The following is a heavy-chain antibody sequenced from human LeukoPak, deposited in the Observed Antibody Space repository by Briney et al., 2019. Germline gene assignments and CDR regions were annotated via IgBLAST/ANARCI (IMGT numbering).Heavy chain of an antibody. D-gene: IGHD3-22*01. CDR1: GITLSNYG. V-gene: IGHV3-23*01. CDR3: AKRGVVIRVILVGFHKEAYYFDS. J-gene: IGHJ4*02. Sequence: GGSLRLSCAVSGITLSNYGMSWVRQAPGKGLEWVAGISDSGGDTNYADSVKGRFTISRDNPKKTLYLQMSSLRAEDTAVYFCAKRGVVIRVILVGFHKEAYYFDSWGQGALVTVSS. CDR2: ISDSGGDT.